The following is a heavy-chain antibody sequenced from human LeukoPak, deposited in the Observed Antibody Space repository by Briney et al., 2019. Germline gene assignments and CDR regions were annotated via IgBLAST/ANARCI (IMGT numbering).Heavy chain of an antibody. V-gene: IGHV4-4*02. D-gene: IGHD4-17*01. CDR1: GGSISSSNW. CDR3: ARDSPAGDDYGDYETRVFDY. CDR2: IYHSGST. J-gene: IGHJ4*02. Sequence: SGTLSLTCAVSGGSISSSNWWSWVRQPPGKGLEWIGEIYHSGSTNYNPSLKSRVTISVDKSKNQFSLKLSSVTAADTAVYYCARDSPAGDDYGDYETRVFDYWGQGTLVTVSS.